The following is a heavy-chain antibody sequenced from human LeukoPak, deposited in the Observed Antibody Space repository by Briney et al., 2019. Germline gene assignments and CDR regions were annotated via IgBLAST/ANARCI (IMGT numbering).Heavy chain of an antibody. CDR1: GFTFYDYA. CDR3: AKGAYGDYVDS. J-gene: IGHJ4*02. Sequence: PGGSLRLSCAASGFTFYDYAMHWVRQAPGKGLEWVSGVTWNGGNIGYADSVKGRFTISRDNAENSLFLQMNSLTTEDTAFYYCAKGAYGDYVDSWGRGTLVTVSS. CDR2: VTWNGGNI. V-gene: IGHV3-9*01. D-gene: IGHD2-21*01.